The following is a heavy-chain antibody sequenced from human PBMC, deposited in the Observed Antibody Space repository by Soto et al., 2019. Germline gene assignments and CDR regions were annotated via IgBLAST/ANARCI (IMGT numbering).Heavy chain of an antibody. Sequence: QVQLVQSGPEVRKPGASVKVSCKASGYTFTNYGINWVRQAPGQGLEWMGWVSAYNGEKSYAQKVQDRITMTTDTSTSTAYMELRSLRSADTAVYYCARGSSTPASGYYWGQGTLVTVSS. CDR3: ARGSSTPASGYY. D-gene: IGHD6-6*01. V-gene: IGHV1-18*01. J-gene: IGHJ4*02. CDR2: VSAYNGEK. CDR1: GYTFTNYG.